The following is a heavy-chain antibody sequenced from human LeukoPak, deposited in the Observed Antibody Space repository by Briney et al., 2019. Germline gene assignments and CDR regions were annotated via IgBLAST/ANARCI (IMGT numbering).Heavy chain of an antibody. CDR2: IRYDGSNK. Sequence: GGSLRLSCAASGFTFSSYGMHWVRQAPGKGLEWVAFIRYDGSNKYYADSVRGRSTIYRENSKNTLYLQMNSLRAEDTAVYYCARAPHVYCSGGSCYEGYWGQGTLVTVSS. CDR1: GFTFSSYG. V-gene: IGHV3-30*02. J-gene: IGHJ4*02. D-gene: IGHD2-15*01. CDR3: ARAPHVYCSGGSCYEGY.